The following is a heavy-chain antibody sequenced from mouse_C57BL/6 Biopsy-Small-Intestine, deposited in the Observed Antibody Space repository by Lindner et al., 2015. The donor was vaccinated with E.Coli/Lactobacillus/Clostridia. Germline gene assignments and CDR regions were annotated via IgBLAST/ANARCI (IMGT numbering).Heavy chain of an antibody. CDR1: GYSFTDYY. CDR3: SGADY. Sequence: VQLQESGPELVEPGTSVKISCKASGYSFTDYYIHWVKQSHGDILDWIGYFYPYSGVSSYNQKFKGKATLTVDKSSSTAYMELRSLTSEDSAVYFCSGADYWGQGTSLTVS. J-gene: IGHJ2*03. V-gene: IGHV1-31*01. CDR2: FYPYSGVS.